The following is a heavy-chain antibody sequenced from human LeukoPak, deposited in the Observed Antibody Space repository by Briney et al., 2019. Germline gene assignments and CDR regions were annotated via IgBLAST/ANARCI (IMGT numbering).Heavy chain of an antibody. D-gene: IGHD2-2*01. J-gene: IGHJ4*02. CDR3: AKDQGVPAGPIDY. Sequence: PGRSLRLSCAASGFTFSSYGMHWVRQAPGKGLEWVAVISYDGSNKYYADSVKGRFTISRDNSKNTLYLQMNSLRAEDTAVYYCAKDQGVPAGPIDYWGQGTLVTVSS. CDR1: GFTFSSYG. CDR2: ISYDGSNK. V-gene: IGHV3-30*18.